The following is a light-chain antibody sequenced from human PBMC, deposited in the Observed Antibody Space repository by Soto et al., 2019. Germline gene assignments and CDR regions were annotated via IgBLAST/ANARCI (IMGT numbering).Light chain of an antibody. CDR2: GAT. CDR3: QQSYNSAWT. Sequence: IQMTQFPPSLSASVGDRVTITCRSSQTIRVYLNWYQHRPGKAPTVLIYGATKLQSGVSPRFSASVSGTEYTLTINNLQPEDIATYFCQQSYNSAWTFGQGTRV. J-gene: IGKJ1*01. CDR1: QTIRVY. V-gene: IGKV1-39*01.